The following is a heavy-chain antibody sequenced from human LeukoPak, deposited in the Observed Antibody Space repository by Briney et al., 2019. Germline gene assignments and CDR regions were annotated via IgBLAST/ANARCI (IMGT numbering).Heavy chain of an antibody. CDR2: ISSSSSYI. J-gene: IGHJ4*02. D-gene: IGHD6-13*01. V-gene: IGHV3-21*01. CDR3: ARDSTAAAPPDFDY. Sequence: GGSLRLSCAASGFTFDDYAMHWVRQAPGKGLEWVSSISSSSSYIYYADSVKGRFTISRDNAKNSLYLQMNSLRAEDAAVYYCARDSTAAAPPDFDYWGQGTLVTVSS. CDR1: GFTFDDYA.